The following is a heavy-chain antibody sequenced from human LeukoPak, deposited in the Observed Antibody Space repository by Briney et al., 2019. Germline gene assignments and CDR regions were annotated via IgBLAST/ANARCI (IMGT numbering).Heavy chain of an antibody. CDR2: INPNSGGT. Sequence: ASVKVSCKASGYTFTGYYMHWVRQAPGQGLEWMGWINPNSGGTNYAQKFQGRVTMTRDTSISTAYMELSRLRSDDTAVYYCARRHCSSTSCYADPGFDYWGQGTLVTVSS. J-gene: IGHJ4*02. V-gene: IGHV1-2*02. D-gene: IGHD2-2*01. CDR1: GYTFTGYY. CDR3: ARRHCSSTSCYADPGFDY.